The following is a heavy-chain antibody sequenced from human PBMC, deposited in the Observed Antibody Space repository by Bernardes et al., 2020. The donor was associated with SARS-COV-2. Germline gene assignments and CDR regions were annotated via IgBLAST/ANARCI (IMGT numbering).Heavy chain of an antibody. CDR2: ITPGATGT. CDR1: GFTFSSHW. J-gene: IGHJ4*02. CDR3: AKGPGNRGGYPRD. Sequence: GGSLRLSCVGSGFTFSSHWMHWVRQAPGKGLVWVSRITPGATGTNYPDSVKGRFTVSRDNAKNTLYLQMNSLRAEDTAVYYCAKGPGNRGGYPRDWGQGTLVTVSS. V-gene: IGHV3-74*01. D-gene: IGHD3-22*01.